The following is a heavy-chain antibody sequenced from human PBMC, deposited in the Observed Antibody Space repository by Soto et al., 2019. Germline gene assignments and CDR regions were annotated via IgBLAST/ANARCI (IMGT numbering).Heavy chain of an antibody. CDR1: GGTFSSYA. Sequence: GASVKVSCKASGGTFSSYAISWVRQAPGQGLEWMGGIIPIFGTANYAQKFQGRVTITADESTSTAYMELSSLRSEDTAVYYCARDPGTTRDYYYGMDVWGQGTTVTVSS. CDR3: ARDPGTTRDYYYGMDV. CDR2: IIPIFGTA. V-gene: IGHV1-69*13. D-gene: IGHD1-1*01. J-gene: IGHJ6*02.